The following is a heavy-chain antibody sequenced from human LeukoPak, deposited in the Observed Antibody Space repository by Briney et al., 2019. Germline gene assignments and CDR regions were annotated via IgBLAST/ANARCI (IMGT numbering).Heavy chain of an antibody. D-gene: IGHD3-10*01. V-gene: IGHV4-34*10. J-gene: IGHJ5*02. CDR3: ARYSGGFDP. CDR2: INHSGST. CDR1: GGSFSGYY. Sequence: PSETLSLTCAVYGGSFSGYYWSWIRQPPGKGLEWIGEINHSGSTNYNPSLKSRVTMSVDTSKNQFSLKLSSVTAADTAVYYCARYSGGFDPWGQGTLVTVSS.